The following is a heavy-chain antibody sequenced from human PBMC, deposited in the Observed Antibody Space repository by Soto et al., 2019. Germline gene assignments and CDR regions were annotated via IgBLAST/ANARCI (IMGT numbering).Heavy chain of an antibody. D-gene: IGHD4-17*01. J-gene: IGHJ6*02. CDR1: GGSISSYY. CDR2: IYNSGST. CDR3: ARATEFRDYGGTGGGIDI. V-gene: IGHV4-59*01. Sequence: ASETLSLTCTVSGGSISSYYWNWIRQPPGKGLEWIGYIYNSGSTNYNPSLKSRVTISVDTSKNQFSLKLTSVTTADTAVYYCARATEFRDYGGTGGGIDIWGQGTTVTVSS.